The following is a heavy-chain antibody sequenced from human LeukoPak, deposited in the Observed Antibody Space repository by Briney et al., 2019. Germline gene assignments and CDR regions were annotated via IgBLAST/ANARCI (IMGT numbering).Heavy chain of an antibody. J-gene: IGHJ4*02. Sequence: SETLSLTCAVYGGSFSGYYWSWIRQPPEKGLEWIGEINHSGSTNYNPSLKSRVTISVDTSKNQFSLKLSSVTAADTAVYYCARPGSSWYFDYWGQGTLVTVSS. V-gene: IGHV4-34*01. CDR1: GGSFSGYY. CDR2: INHSGST. D-gene: IGHD6-13*01. CDR3: ARPGSSWYFDY.